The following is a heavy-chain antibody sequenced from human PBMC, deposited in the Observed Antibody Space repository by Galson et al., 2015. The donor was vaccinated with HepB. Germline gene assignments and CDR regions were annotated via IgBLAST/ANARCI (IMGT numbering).Heavy chain of an antibody. J-gene: IGHJ4*02. CDR3: ARDTDYYDSSGPLDY. CDR1: GFTFSSYG. CDR2: IWYDGSNK. V-gene: IGHV3-33*01. D-gene: IGHD3-22*01. Sequence: SLRLSCAASGFTFSSYGMHWVRQAPGKGLEWVAVIWYDGSNKYYADSVKGRFTISRDNSKNTLYLQMNSLRAEDTAVYYCARDTDYYDSSGPLDYWGQGTLVTVSS.